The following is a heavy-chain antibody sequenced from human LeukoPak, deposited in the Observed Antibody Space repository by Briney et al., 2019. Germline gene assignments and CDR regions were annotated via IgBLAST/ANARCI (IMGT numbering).Heavy chain of an antibody. CDR2: ISNSDYSS. D-gene: IGHD1-14*01. CDR1: GFTLSSFE. Sequence: GGSLRLSCAASGFTLSSFEMSWVRQAPGKGLEWVSTISNSDYSSYYADSVKGRFTISRANSENTLYLQMNNLRAEDTAVYYCAKATGYLLWGQGTLVTVSS. V-gene: IGHV3-23*01. CDR3: AKATGYLL. J-gene: IGHJ4*02.